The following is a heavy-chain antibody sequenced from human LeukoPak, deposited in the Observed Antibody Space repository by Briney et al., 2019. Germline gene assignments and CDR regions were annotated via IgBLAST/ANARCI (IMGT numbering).Heavy chain of an antibody. J-gene: IGHJ4*02. CDR2: INRDGTTT. Sequence: GGSLRLSCTTSEFTFSGYWMHWVRQGPGKGLVWVSRINRDGTTTTYADSVKGRFTISRDNSKNTLYLQMNSLRAEDTAVYYCAKDRDGYHTWGGFDYWAREPWSPSPQ. CDR3: AKDRDGYHTWGGFDY. V-gene: IGHV3-74*01. D-gene: IGHD5-24*01. CDR1: EFTFSGYW.